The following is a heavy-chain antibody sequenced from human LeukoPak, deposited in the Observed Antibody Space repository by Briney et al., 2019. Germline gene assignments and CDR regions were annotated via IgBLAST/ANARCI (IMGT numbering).Heavy chain of an antibody. V-gene: IGHV3-9*03. CDR3: AKDMGYSYGSVKDY. CDR2: ISWNSGSI. CDR1: GFTFDDYA. J-gene: IGHJ4*02. Sequence: PGGSLRLSCAAPGFTFDDYAMHWVRQAPGKGLEWVSGISWNSGSIGYADSVKGRFTISRDNAKNSLYLQMSSLRAEDMALYYCAKDMGYSYGSVKDYWGQGTLVTVSS. D-gene: IGHD5-18*01.